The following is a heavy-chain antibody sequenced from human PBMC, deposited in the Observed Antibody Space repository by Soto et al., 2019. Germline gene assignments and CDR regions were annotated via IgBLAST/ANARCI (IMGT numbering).Heavy chain of an antibody. CDR1: GFTFSSFA. Sequence: QVQLVESEGGVVQPGRSLSITCAASGFTFSSFAMRWVRQAPGKGLEWVAVISNDGSHKFYADTVKGRFTVSRDTSKKTLNLQMNSLRAEDTAIYHCARSQLIHSVYYFYGMDFWGQGTTVTVSS. J-gene: IGHJ6*02. V-gene: IGHV3-30-3*01. CDR2: ISNDGSHK. D-gene: IGHD6-13*01. CDR3: ARSQLIHSVYYFYGMDF.